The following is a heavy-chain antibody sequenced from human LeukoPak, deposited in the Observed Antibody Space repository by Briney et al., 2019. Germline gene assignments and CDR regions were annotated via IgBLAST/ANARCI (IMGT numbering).Heavy chain of an antibody. V-gene: IGHV3-7*01. CDR1: GFTFSSYW. CDR2: IKQDGSEK. Sequence: GGSLRLSCAASGFTFSSYWMSWVRQAPGKGLEWVANIKQDGSEKYYVDSVKGRFTISRDNAKNSLYLQMNSLRAEDAAVYYCAKDLKVVPAAMGLDYWGQGTLVTVSS. CDR3: AKDLKVVPAAMGLDY. D-gene: IGHD2-2*01. J-gene: IGHJ4*02.